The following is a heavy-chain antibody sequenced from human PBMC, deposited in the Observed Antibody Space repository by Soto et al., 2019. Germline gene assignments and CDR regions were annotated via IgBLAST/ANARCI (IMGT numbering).Heavy chain of an antibody. V-gene: IGHV3-30*18. Sequence: PGGSLRLSCAASGFTFSSYGVHWVRQAPGKGLEWVAVISYDGSNKYYADSVKGRFTISRDNSKNTLYLQMNSLRAEDTAVYYCAKEGPITYYYGSGSYDAFDIWGQGTMVTVSS. CDR2: ISYDGSNK. CDR3: AKEGPITYYYGSGSYDAFDI. J-gene: IGHJ3*02. D-gene: IGHD3-10*01. CDR1: GFTFSSYG.